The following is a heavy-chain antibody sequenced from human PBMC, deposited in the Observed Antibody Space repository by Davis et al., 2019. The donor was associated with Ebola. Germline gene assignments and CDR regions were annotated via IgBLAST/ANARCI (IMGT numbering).Heavy chain of an antibody. D-gene: IGHD3-3*01. V-gene: IGHV3-7*05. Sequence: PGGSLRLSCAASRFTISRYWMTWVRQAPAKGLERVANIKQDCIEKHYVDSVKRRFSISRDNAKSSLYLQMNSLRAEDTAVYYCARESYDSSLPPLDYWGQGTLVTVAS. CDR3: ARESYDSSLPPLDY. CDR1: RFTISRYW. CDR2: IKQDCIEK. J-gene: IGHJ4*02.